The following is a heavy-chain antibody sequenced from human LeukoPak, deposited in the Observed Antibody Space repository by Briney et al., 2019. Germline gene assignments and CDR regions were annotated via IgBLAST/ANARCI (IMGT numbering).Heavy chain of an antibody. CDR2: ISAYNNNT. CDR1: GYTFSNYG. V-gene: IGHV1-18*01. Sequence: ASVKVSCKTSGYTFSNYGVSWVRQAPGQGLEWMGWISAYNNNTNYAQKFQGRLTMTTDTSTSTAYMELRSLRSDDTAVCYCARGARISSSWYSSVWGQGTLITVS. D-gene: IGHD2-2*01. CDR3: ARGARISSSWYSSV. J-gene: IGHJ4*02.